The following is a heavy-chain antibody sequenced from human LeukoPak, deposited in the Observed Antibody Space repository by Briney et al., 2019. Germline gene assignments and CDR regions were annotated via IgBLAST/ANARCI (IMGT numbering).Heavy chain of an antibody. V-gene: IGHV4-34*01. J-gene: IGHJ4*02. Sequence: KPSETLSLTCAVYGGSFSGCYWSWIRQPPGKGLEWIGEINHSGSTYYNPSLKSRVTISVDTSENQFSLKLSSVTAADTAVYYCARQGYSNSPYYFDYWGQGTLVTVSS. CDR2: INHSGST. CDR3: ARQGYSNSPYYFDY. CDR1: GGSFSGCY. D-gene: IGHD4-11*01.